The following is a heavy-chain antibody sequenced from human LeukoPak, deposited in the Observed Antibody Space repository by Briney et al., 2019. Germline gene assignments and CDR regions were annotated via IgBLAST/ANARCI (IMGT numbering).Heavy chain of an antibody. Sequence: GGSLRLSCAASGFTVSSNYMSWVRQAPGKGLEWVSLIYSGGNTYYADSVKGRFTISRDNSKNTLYLQMNSLRAEDTAVYYCANHYSDKTGYYHFDYWGQGTLVTVSS. CDR2: IYSGGNT. J-gene: IGHJ4*02. CDR1: GFTVSSNY. D-gene: IGHD3-22*01. V-gene: IGHV3-53*01. CDR3: ANHYSDKTGYYHFDY.